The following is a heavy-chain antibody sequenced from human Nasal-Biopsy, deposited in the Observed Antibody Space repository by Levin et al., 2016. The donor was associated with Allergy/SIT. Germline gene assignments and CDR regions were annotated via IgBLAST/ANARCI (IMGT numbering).Heavy chain of an antibody. CDR1: GFSLSSNGVG. CDR3: VYGNGDCINSTTCYAGDRWFDP. D-gene: IGHD2-2*01. CDR2: IYWDDEK. V-gene: IGHV2-5*02. J-gene: IGHJ5*02. Sequence: SGPTLVKPTQALTLTCTFSGFSLSSNGVGVAWIRQPPGKALEWLGIIYWDDEKRYSPSLKTRLTITQDMSKNQVVLTMANMDPVDTATYYCVYGNGDCINSTTCYAGDRWFDPWGQGILVTVSP.